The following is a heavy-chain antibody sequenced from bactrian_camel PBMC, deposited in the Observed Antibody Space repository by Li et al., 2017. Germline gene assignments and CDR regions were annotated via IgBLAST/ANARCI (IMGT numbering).Heavy chain of an antibody. V-gene: IGHV3S55*01. Sequence: HVQLVESGGGSVQAGGSLRLSCVFTGYTYGRYCMGWFRQAPGKARESVAIISAGDKSDYVDSVKGRFTISQGNAKSTLFLQMNNLKPEDTAMYYCAVGAVGFSVQVCNYRTVFGYWGQGTQVTVS. CDR2: ISAGDKS. J-gene: IGHJ6*01. CDR3: AVGAVGFSVQVCNYRTVFGY. D-gene: IGHD2*01. CDR1: GYTYGRYC.